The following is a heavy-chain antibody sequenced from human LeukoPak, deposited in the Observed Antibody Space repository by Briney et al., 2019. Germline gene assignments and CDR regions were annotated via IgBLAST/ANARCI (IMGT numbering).Heavy chain of an antibody. Sequence: GGSLTLSCAASDFAFSHYGMHWVRQAPGKGLEWVAVISYDGSNKYYADSVKGRFTISRDNSKNTLYLQMNSLRAEDTAVYYCARGGYSGYPFGYWGQGTLVTVSS. CDR3: ARGGYSGYPFGY. CDR1: DFAFSHYG. D-gene: IGHD5-12*01. V-gene: IGHV3-30*03. J-gene: IGHJ4*02. CDR2: ISYDGSNK.